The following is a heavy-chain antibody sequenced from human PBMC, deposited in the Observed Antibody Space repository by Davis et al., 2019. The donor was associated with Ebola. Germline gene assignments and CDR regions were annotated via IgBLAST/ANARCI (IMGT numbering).Heavy chain of an antibody. V-gene: IGHV1-69*01. CDR1: GYTFTSYG. CDR2: IIPIFGTA. J-gene: IGHJ6*02. D-gene: IGHD3-10*01. Sequence: GGSLRLSCKASGYTFTSYGISWVRQAPGQGLERMGGIIPIFGTANYAQKFQGRVTITADESTSTAYMELSSLRSEDTAVYYCARESGKARDGMDVWGQGTTVTVSS. CDR3: ARESGKARDGMDV.